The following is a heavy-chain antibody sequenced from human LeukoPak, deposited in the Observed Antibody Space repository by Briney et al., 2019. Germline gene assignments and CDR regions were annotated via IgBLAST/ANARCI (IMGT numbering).Heavy chain of an antibody. J-gene: IGHJ3*02. CDR1: GGSISSHY. Sequence: PSETLSLTCSVSGGSISSHYWTWIRQPAGKGLEWIGRIYNNGNTNYNPSLKSRVTMSVDTSNNHFSLKLTSVTAADTAVYYCARERRGLRGDPFDIWGQGTTVTVSS. V-gene: IGHV4-4*07. D-gene: IGHD5-18*01. CDR3: ARERRGLRGDPFDI. CDR2: IYNNGNT.